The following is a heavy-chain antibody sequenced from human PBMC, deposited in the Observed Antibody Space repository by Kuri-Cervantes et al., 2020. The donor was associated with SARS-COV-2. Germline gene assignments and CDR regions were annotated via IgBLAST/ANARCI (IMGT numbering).Heavy chain of an antibody. D-gene: IGHD3-3*01. V-gene: IGHV1-2*02. CDR1: GYTLTDYY. Sequence: ASVKVSCKASGYTLTDYYMHWVRQAPGQGLEWMGWINPNSGGTNYAQKFQGRVTMTRDTSISTAYMELSRLRSDDTAVYYCARDFNDFWSGYATFDPWGQGTLVTVSS. CDR3: ARDFNDFWSGYATFDP. CDR2: INPNSGGT. J-gene: IGHJ5*02.